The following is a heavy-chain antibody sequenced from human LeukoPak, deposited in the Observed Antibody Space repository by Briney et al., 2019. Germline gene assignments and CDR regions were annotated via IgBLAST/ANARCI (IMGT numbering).Heavy chain of an antibody. D-gene: IGHD4-17*01. Sequence: GGSLRLSCAASGFTFSDYYMSWIRQAPGKGLEWVGRIKSKTDGGTTDYAAPVKGRFTISRDDSKNTLYLQMNSLKTEDTAVYYCTTFDYGEPGSFDYWGQGTLVTVSS. J-gene: IGHJ4*02. V-gene: IGHV3-15*01. CDR1: GFTFSDYY. CDR2: IKSKTDGGTT. CDR3: TTFDYGEPGSFDY.